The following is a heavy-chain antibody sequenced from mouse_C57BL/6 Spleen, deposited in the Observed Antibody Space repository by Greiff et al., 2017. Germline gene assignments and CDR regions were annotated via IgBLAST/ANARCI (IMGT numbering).Heavy chain of an antibody. CDR1: GYTFTSSW. V-gene: IGHV1-5*01. D-gene: IGHD1-1*01. CDR3: TRDIYSYSSSSYYYDMDY. Sequence: EVQLQQPGTALAKPGASVKMSCKTSGYTFTSSWMHWVKQRPGQGLEWIGAIYPGNSDTSYNQKFKGKATLTAVPSASTAYMALSSLTNEDSAVYYCTRDIYSYSSSSYYYDMDYGGQGTSVTGAS. J-gene: IGHJ4*01. CDR2: IYPGNSDT.